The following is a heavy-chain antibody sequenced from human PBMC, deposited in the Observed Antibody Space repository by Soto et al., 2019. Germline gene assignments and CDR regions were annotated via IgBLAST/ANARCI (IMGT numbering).Heavy chain of an antibody. J-gene: IGHJ4*02. Sequence: QVQLVQSGAEVEKPGSSVKVSCKASGGTFSSYAISWVRQAPGQGLEWMGGIIPILGTANYAQKFQGRVTITADESTSTAYMELGSLRAEDRAVYYCARVLGVGIVGAIGDDSWGQGTLVTVSS. CDR3: ARVLGVGIVGAIGDDS. D-gene: IGHD1-26*01. V-gene: IGHV1-69*01. CDR1: GGTFSSYA. CDR2: IIPILGTA.